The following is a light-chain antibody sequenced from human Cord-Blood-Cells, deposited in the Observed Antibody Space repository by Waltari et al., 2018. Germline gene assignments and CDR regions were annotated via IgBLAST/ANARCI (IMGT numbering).Light chain of an antibody. CDR2: NAS. CDR3: QQRSNWPLT. V-gene: IGKV3-11*01. Sequence: EIVLTQSPATLSLSPGERATLSCRASQSVSSYLAWYQQKPGQPPRLLIYNASNRATGIPARFHGSGSGTDFTLTISSLGPEDFSVYYCQQRSNWPLTFGGGTKVEVK. J-gene: IGKJ4*01. CDR1: QSVSSY.